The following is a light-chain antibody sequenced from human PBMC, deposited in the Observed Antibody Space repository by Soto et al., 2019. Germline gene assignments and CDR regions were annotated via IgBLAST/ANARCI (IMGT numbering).Light chain of an antibody. CDR3: QQLDTYPP. J-gene: IGKJ3*01. CDR2: AAS. Sequence: DIQMTQSPSTLSASVGDRVTITCRASQVISTSLAWYQVKPGQAPKLLIYAASTLQSGVPSRFSGSGSGTDFTLTISSLQPEDFATYYCQQLDTYPPFGPGTKVDIK. CDR1: QVISTS. V-gene: IGKV1-9*01.